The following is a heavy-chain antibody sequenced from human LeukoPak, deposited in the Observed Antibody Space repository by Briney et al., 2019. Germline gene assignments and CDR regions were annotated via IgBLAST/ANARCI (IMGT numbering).Heavy chain of an antibody. D-gene: IGHD1-26*01. Sequence: GGSLRLSCAASGFTFSDYYMSWIRQAPGKGLEWVSYISSSGSTIYYADSVKGRFTISRDNAKNSLYLQMNSLRAEDTALYYCARVMSGSRHLCDYWGQGTLVTVSS. CDR3: ARVMSGSRHLCDY. CDR1: GFTFSDYY. V-gene: IGHV3-11*01. CDR2: ISSSGSTI. J-gene: IGHJ4*02.